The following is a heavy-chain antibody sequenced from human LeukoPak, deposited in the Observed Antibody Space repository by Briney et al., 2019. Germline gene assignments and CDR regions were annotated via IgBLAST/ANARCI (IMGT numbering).Heavy chain of an antibody. Sequence: PGGSLGLSCAASGFTFSSYSMNWVRQAPGKGLEWVSSISSSSSYIYYADSVKGRFTISRDNAKNSLYLQMNSLRAEDTAVYYCARDKLTVRGVIISYFDYWGQGTLVTVSS. J-gene: IGHJ4*02. CDR3: ARDKLTVRGVIISYFDY. V-gene: IGHV3-21*01. CDR2: ISSSSSYI. D-gene: IGHD3-10*01. CDR1: GFTFSSYS.